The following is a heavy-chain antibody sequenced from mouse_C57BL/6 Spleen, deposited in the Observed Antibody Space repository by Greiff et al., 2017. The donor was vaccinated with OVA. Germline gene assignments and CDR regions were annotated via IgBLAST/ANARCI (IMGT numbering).Heavy chain of an antibody. D-gene: IGHD2-4*01. V-gene: IGHV1-15*01. J-gene: IGHJ3*01. Sequence: QVHVKQSGAELVRPGASVTLSCKASGYTFTDYEMHWVKQTPVHGLEWIGAIDPETGGTAYNQKFKGKAILTADKSSSTAYMELRSLTSEDSAVYYCTRSGYDYDRGAWFAYWGQGTLVTVSA. CDR1: GYTFTDYE. CDR2: IDPETGGT. CDR3: TRSGYDYDRGAWFAY.